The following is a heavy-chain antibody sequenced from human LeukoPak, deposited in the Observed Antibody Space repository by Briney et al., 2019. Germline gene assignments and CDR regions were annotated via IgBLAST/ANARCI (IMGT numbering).Heavy chain of an antibody. J-gene: IGHJ4*02. V-gene: IGHV4-34*01. Sequence: SETLSLTCAVYGGSFSGYYWSWIRQPPGKGLEWIGEINHSGSTNYNPSLKSRVTISLDTSKNQFSLKLNSVTAADTAVYYCARDVLWFGESMGSYSDYWGQGTLVTVSS. D-gene: IGHD3-10*01. CDR2: INHSGST. CDR1: GGSFSGYY. CDR3: ARDVLWFGESMGSYSDY.